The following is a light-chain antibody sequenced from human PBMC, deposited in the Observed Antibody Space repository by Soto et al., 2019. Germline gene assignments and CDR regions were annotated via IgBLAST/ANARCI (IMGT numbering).Light chain of an antibody. CDR2: AAS. CDR3: LQDHGFPLT. CDR1: QDIRDD. J-gene: IGKJ4*01. Sequence: AIQMTQSPSSLSASVGDRVTITCRATQDIRDDLGWYQQKPGKAPKILIYAASSLQSEVPSRFSGSGSGTDFTLTISSLQPEDFATYFCLQDHGFPLTFGGGTKVEIK. V-gene: IGKV1-6*01.